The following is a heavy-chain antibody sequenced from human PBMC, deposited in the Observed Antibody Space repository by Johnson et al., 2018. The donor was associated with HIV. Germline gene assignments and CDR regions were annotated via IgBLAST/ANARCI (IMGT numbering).Heavy chain of an antibody. Sequence: QVQLVESGGGVVQPGGSLRLSCAASGFTFSSYGMHWVRQAPGKGLAWVAFIRYDGSNKYYTDSVKGRFTISRDNSKNTLYLQMNSLRAEDTAYYYCARDKYGVPSGTFDIWGQGTMVTVSS. D-gene: IGHD4-17*01. CDR3: ARDKYGVPSGTFDI. V-gene: IGHV3-30*02. CDR1: GFTFSSYG. J-gene: IGHJ3*02. CDR2: IRYDGSNK.